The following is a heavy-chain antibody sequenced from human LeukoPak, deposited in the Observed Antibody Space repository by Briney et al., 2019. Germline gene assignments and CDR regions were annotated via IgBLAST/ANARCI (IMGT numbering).Heavy chain of an antibody. CDR3: ARATELQRQDPYDYVWGSYRSYYYYYYMDV. V-gene: IGHV3-23*01. J-gene: IGHJ6*03. Sequence: GGSLRLSCAASGFTFSSYGMSWVRQAPGKGLEWVSAISGSGGSTYYADSVKGRFTISRDNSKNTLYLQMNNLRAEDTALYYCARATELQRQDPYDYVWGSYRSYYYYYYMDVWGKGTTVTVSS. CDR1: GFTFSSYG. D-gene: IGHD3-16*02. CDR2: ISGSGGST.